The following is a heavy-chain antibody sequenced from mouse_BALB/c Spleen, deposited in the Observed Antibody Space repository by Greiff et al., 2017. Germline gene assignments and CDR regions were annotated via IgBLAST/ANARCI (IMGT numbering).Heavy chain of an antibody. Sequence: EVKLQESGGGLVQPGGSRKLSCAASGFTFSSFGMHWVRQAPEKGLEWVAYISSGSSTIYYADTVKGRFTISRDNPKNTLFLQMTSLRSEDTAMYYCATYYRYDGYAMDYWGQGTSVTVSS. J-gene: IGHJ4*01. D-gene: IGHD2-14*01. V-gene: IGHV5-17*02. CDR3: ATYYRYDGYAMDY. CDR2: ISSGSSTI. CDR1: GFTFSSFG.